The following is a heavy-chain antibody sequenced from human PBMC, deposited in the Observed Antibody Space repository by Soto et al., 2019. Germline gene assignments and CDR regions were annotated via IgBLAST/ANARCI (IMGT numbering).Heavy chain of an antibody. CDR2: IDPSDSYT. V-gene: IGHV5-10-1*01. D-gene: IGHD2-15*01. CDR3: ARHKGGGPPLFDY. Sequence: PGESLKISCKGSGYSFTSYWISWVRQMPGKGLEWMGRIDPSDSYTNYSPYFQGHVTISADKSISTAYLQWSSLKASDTAMYYCARHKGGGPPLFDYWGQGTLVTVSS. CDR1: GYSFTSYW. J-gene: IGHJ4*02.